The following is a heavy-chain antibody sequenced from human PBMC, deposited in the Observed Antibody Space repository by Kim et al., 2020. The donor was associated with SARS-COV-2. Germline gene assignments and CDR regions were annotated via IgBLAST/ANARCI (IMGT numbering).Heavy chain of an antibody. J-gene: IGHJ4*02. CDR2: ISGSGGST. D-gene: IGHD6-13*01. CDR3: AKWSEAGEQQRYFDY. V-gene: IGHV3-23*01. Sequence: GGSLRLSCAASGFTFSSYAMSWVRQAPGKGLEWVSAISGSGGSTYYADSVKGRFTISRDNSKNTLYLQMNSLRAEDTVVYYCAKWSEAGEQQRYFDYWGQGTLVTVSS. CDR1: GFTFSSYA.